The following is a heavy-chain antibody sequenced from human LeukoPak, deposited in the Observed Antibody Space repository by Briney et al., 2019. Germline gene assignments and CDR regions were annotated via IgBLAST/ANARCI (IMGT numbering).Heavy chain of an antibody. D-gene: IGHD3-22*01. J-gene: IGHJ3*02. CDR1: GFTFSSYA. V-gene: IGHV3-30-3*01. Sequence: GGSLRLSCAASGFTFSSYAMHWVRQAPGKGLEWVAVISYDGSNKYYADSVKGRFTISRDNSKNTLYLQMNSLRAEDTAVYYCATDSSGYYLCAFDIWGQGTMVTVSS. CDR3: ATDSSGYYLCAFDI. CDR2: ISYDGSNK.